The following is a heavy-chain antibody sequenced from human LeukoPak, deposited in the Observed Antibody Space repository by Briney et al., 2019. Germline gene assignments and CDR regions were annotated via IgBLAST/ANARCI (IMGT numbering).Heavy chain of an antibody. CDR2: IRYDGTNK. Sequence: GGSLRLSCAASGFTFSNYGMHWVRQAPGKGLEWVAFIRYDGTNKYSADSVKGRFTFSRDNSKNTLYLEINSLRAEDTAVYYCAKGRDFLLDYWGQGTLVTVSS. V-gene: IGHV3-30*02. D-gene: IGHD2/OR15-2a*01. CDR3: AKGRDFLLDY. CDR1: GFTFSNYG. J-gene: IGHJ4*02.